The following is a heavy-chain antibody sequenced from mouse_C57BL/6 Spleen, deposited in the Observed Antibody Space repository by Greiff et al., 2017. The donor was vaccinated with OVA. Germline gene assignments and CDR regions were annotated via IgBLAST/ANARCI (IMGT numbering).Heavy chain of an antibody. V-gene: IGHV5-17*01. D-gene: IGHD1-1*01. Sequence: EVMLVESGGGLVKPGGSLKLSCAASGFTFSDYGMHWVRQAPEKGLEWVAYISSGSSTIYYADTVKGRFTISRDNAKNTLFLQMTSLRPEDTAMYYCARLDYGSSPFWYFDVWGTGTTVTVSS. CDR3: ARLDYGSSPFWYFDV. CDR2: ISSGSSTI. J-gene: IGHJ1*03. CDR1: GFTFSDYG.